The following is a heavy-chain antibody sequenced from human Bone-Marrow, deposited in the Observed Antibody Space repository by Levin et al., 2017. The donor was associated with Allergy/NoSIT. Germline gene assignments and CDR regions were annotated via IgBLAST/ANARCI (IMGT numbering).Heavy chain of an antibody. Sequence: ETLSLTCAASGFTFSSYSMNWVRQAPGKGLEWVSSISSSSSYIYYADSVKGRFTISRDNAKNSLYLQMNSLRAEDTAVYYCARQYDILTGLDYWGQGTLVTVSS. D-gene: IGHD3-9*01. V-gene: IGHV3-21*01. CDR1: GFTFSSYS. CDR2: ISSSSSYI. CDR3: ARQYDILTGLDY. J-gene: IGHJ4*02.